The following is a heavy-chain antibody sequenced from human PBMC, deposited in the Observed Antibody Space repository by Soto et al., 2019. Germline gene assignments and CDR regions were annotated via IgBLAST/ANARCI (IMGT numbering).Heavy chain of an antibody. V-gene: IGHV3-23*01. Sequence: EVQLLESGGSLVQPGGSLRLSCAASGVTFSTYAMSWVRQAPGKGLEWVSAISRSGGSTYYADSVKGRFTVSRDNPENMLYLQMNSLRAEDTAVYFCAKGSASTYYFDSWGQGTLVTVSS. D-gene: IGHD6-19*01. CDR1: GVTFSTYA. J-gene: IGHJ4*02. CDR3: AKGSASTYYFDS. CDR2: ISRSGGST.